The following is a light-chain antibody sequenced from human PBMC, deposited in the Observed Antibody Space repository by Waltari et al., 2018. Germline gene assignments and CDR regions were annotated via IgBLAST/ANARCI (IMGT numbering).Light chain of an antibody. CDR3: CSYAGSYTWV. J-gene: IGLJ3*02. CDR2: DVS. V-gene: IGLV2-11*01. Sequence: QSALTQPRSVSGSPGQSVTISCTVTSSDVGGYNYVSWYQQHPGKATKLMIYDVSKRPSGVPDRFSGSKSGNTASLTISGLQAEDEADYYCCSYAGSYTWVFGGGTKLTVL. CDR1: SSDVGGYNY.